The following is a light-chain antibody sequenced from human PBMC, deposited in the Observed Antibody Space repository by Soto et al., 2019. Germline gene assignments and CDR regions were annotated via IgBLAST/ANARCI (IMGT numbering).Light chain of an antibody. J-gene: IGKJ5*01. CDR1: QNIRGN. CDR2: DAS. Sequence: EIVMTQSPATLSVSPGERATLSCRASQNIRGNLAWYQQKPGHPPTLLVSDASTRARNIPARFNGSGSGTEFTLTISSLQSEDFATYYCQHAKSFPVTFGQGTRLEIK. CDR3: QHAKSFPVT. V-gene: IGKV3-15*01.